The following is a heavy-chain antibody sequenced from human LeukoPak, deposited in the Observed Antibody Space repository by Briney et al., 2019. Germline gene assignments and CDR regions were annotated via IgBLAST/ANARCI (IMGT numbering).Heavy chain of an antibody. CDR2: ISSSGSTI. CDR3: ARDRRHLRGYFDL. CDR1: GFTFSDYY. J-gene: IGHJ2*01. V-gene: IGHV3-11*01. Sequence: PGGSLRLSCAASGFTFSDYYMSWIRQAPGKGLGWVSYISSSGSTIYYADSVKGRFTISRDNAKNSLYLQMNSLRAEDTAVYYCARDRRHLRGYFDLWGRGTLVTVSS.